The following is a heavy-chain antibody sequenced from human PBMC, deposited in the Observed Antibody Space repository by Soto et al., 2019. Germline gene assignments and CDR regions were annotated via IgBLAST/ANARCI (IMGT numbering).Heavy chain of an antibody. CDR1: EFTFSSYA. V-gene: IGHV3-23*01. CDR2: ISGSGGST. Sequence: VRLSCAASEFTFSSYAMSWVRQAPGKGLEWVSAISGSGGSTYYADSVKGRFTISRDNSKSTLHLQMNSLRVEDTALYYCARARVATITSFDYWGQGTLVTVSS. D-gene: IGHD5-12*01. CDR3: ARARVATITSFDY. J-gene: IGHJ4*02.